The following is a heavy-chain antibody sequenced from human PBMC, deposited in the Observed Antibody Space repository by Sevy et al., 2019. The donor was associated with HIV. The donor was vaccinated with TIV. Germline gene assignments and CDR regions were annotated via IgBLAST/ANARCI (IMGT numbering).Heavy chain of an antibody. CDR1: GGSISSYF. V-gene: IGHV4-59*01. CDR3: ARDSTTRPRVLDY. Sequence: SETLSLTCSVSGGSISSYFWTWVRQSPGKGLEWIANIYFTGNTDYCPSLKRRFTLSLDTSKNQFSLTLKSVTAADTAIYFCARDSTTRPRVLDYWGQGTLVTVSS. J-gene: IGHJ4*02. D-gene: IGHD1-1*01. CDR2: IYFTGNT.